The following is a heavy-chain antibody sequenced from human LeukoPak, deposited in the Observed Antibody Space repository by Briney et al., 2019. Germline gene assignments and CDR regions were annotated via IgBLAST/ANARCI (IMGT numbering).Heavy chain of an antibody. V-gene: IGHV4-59*08. D-gene: IGHD4-17*01. Sequence: SETLSLTCTVSGGSISSYYWSWIRQPPGKGLEWIGYIYYRGSTSYNPSLKSRVTILVDTSKNQFPLKLSSVTAADTAVYSCARQSYGDYFDYWGQGTLVTVSS. CDR1: GGSISSYY. CDR2: IYYRGST. J-gene: IGHJ4*02. CDR3: ARQSYGDYFDY.